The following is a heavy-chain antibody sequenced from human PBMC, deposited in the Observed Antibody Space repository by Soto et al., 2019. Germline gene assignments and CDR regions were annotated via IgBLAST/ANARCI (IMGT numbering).Heavy chain of an antibody. D-gene: IGHD3-10*01. CDR2: INHRGST. V-gene: IGHV4-34*01. Sequence: QVQLQQGGAGLLKPSETLSLTCTVSGGPFSDFFWSWIRQPPGKGLEWIGEINHRGSTQHNPSLNRRVSMSVDPSKNQFSLKLTSVTAADTAVYYCAIGSRIAYVSGAGSYHIFDYWGQGALVAVSS. CDR1: GGPFSDFF. J-gene: IGHJ4*02. CDR3: AIGSRIAYVSGAGSYHIFDY.